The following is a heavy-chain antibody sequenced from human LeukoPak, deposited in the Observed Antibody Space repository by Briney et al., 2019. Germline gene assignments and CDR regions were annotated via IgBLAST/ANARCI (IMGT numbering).Heavy chain of an antibody. D-gene: IGHD6-13*01. CDR3: ASGYSSSWYLVGY. V-gene: IGHV4-59*01. J-gene: IGHJ4*02. CDR2: IYYSGST. Sequence: SETLSLTCTVSGGSICSYCWSWIRQPPGKGLEWIGYIYYSGSTNYNPSLKSRVTISVDTSKNQFSLKLSSVTAADTAVYYCASGYSSSWYLVGYWGQGTLVTVSS. CDR1: GGSICSYC.